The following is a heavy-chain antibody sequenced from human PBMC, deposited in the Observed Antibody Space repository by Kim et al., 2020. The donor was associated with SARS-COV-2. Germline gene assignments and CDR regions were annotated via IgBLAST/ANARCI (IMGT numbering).Heavy chain of an antibody. D-gene: IGHD2-15*01. V-gene: IGHV3-33*01. CDR3: ARGHCRGGWFGMDV. J-gene: IGHJ6*02. CDR2: IWYDGSNK. CDR1: GFTFSSYG. Sequence: GGSLRLSCAASGFTFSSYGMHWVRQAPGKGLEWVAVIWYDGSNKYYADSVKGRFTISRDNSKNTLYLQMNSLRAEDTAVYYCARGHCRGGWFGMDVWGQGTKDSVSS.